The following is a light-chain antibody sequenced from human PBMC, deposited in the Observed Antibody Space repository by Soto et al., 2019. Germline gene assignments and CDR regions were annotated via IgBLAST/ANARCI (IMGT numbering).Light chain of an antibody. CDR1: SSNIGAGYD. V-gene: IGLV1-40*01. J-gene: IGLJ3*02. CDR3: QSYDSSRSGWV. Sequence: QPVLTQPPSVSGAPGQRVTISCTGSSSNIGAGYDVHWYQQLPGTAPKLLIYGNSSRPSGVPDRFSGSKSGTSASLAITGLQAEDEADYYCQSYDSSRSGWVFGGGTKLTVL. CDR2: GNS.